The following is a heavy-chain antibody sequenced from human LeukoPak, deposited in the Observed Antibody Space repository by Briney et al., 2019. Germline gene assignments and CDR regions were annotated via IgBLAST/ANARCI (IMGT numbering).Heavy chain of an antibody. CDR1: GGSISSYY. V-gene: IGHV4-59*04. D-gene: IGHD4-17*01. Sequence: PSETLSLTCTVSGGSISSYYWSWIRQPPGKGLEWIGYIYHSGSTYYNPSLKSRVTISVDRSKNQFSLKLSSVTAADTAVYYCARTTVTTFSLDYWGQGTLVTVSS. CDR3: ARTTVTTFSLDY. J-gene: IGHJ4*02. CDR2: IYHSGST.